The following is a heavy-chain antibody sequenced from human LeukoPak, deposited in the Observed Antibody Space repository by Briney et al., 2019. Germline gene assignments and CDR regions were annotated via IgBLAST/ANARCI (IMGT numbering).Heavy chain of an antibody. CDR1: GFTFSSYA. CDR3: AKPIDCSGGSCYSFVYYYGMDV. Sequence: GGSLRLSCAASGFTFSSYAMSWVRQAPGKGLEWVSAISGSGGSTYYADSVRGRFTISRDNPKNTLYLQMNSLRAEDTAVYYCAKPIDCSGGSCYSFVYYYGMDVWGQGTTVTVSS. CDR2: ISGSGGST. D-gene: IGHD2-15*01. J-gene: IGHJ6*02. V-gene: IGHV3-23*01.